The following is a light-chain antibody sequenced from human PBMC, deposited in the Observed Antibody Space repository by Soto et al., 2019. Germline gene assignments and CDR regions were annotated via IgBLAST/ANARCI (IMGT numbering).Light chain of an antibody. CDR1: QAIKQW. J-gene: IGKJ1*01. V-gene: IGKV1-5*03. Sequence: DIQMTQSPSTLSASVGDRVIITFRASQAIKQWLAWYQQRPGKAPKLLIYGASKVHTGVPSRFSGSGSGTEFNLIITGLLPDDLVAYFCQHYHHYPWTFGQGTKVEV. CDR3: QHYHHYPWT. CDR2: GAS.